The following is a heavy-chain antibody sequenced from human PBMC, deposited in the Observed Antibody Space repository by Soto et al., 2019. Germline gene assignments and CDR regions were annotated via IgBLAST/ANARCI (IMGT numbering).Heavy chain of an antibody. V-gene: IGHV4-30-4*01. J-gene: IGHJ4*02. CDR3: ARWWFGEFFDY. D-gene: IGHD3-10*01. CDR1: GGSISSGDYY. Sequence: SETLSLTCSVSGGSISSGDYYWSWIRQPPGKGLEWIGFIYYSGSTYYNPSLKSRVTLSVDTSKNQFSLKLTSVTAADTAVYYCARWWFGEFFDYWGQGTLVTSPQ. CDR2: IYYSGST.